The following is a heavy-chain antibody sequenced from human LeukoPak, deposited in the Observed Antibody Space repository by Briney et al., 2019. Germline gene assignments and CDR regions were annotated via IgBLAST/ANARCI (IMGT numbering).Heavy chain of an antibody. CDR2: MNPNSGNT. CDR3: ARAIRYQLLSDY. CDR1: GYTFGTYD. D-gene: IGHD2-2*01. V-gene: IGHV1-8*03. J-gene: IGHJ4*02. Sequence: ASVKVSCKTSGYTFGTYDINWVRQAAGRGLEWMGWMNPNSGNTGFAQKFQGRATITRDTSITTAYLELSSLRSEDTAVYYCARAIRYQLLSDYWGQGTLVTVSS.